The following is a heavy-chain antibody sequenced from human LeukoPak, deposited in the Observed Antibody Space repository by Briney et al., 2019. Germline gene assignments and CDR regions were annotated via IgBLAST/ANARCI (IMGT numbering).Heavy chain of an antibody. CDR3: ATSLTGDYYYYGMDV. CDR1: GYSFTSYW. CDR2: IYPSDSDT. V-gene: IGHV5-51*01. Sequence: GESLKISCKGSGYSFTSYWIGWVRQMPGKGLEWMGIIYPSDSDTRYSPSFQGQVTISADKSISTAYLQWSSLKASDTAMYYCATSLTGDYYYYGMDVWGQGTTVTVSS. J-gene: IGHJ6*02. D-gene: IGHD7-27*01.